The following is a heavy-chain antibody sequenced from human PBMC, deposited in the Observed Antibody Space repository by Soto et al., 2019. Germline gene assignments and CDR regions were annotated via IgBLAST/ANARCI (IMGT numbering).Heavy chain of an antibody. Sequence: RLSCSASRLSRSSYEMNYARQASGKKMEWVSYISSSGSTIYYADSVKGRFTISRDNAKNSLYLQMYSLRAEDTAVYYCETARRRQLHYYYGAGFWGKR. V-gene: IGHV3-48*03. D-gene: IGHD6-6*01. CDR2: ISSSGSTI. CDR1: RLSRSSYE. CDR3: ETARRRQLHYYYGAGF. J-gene: IGHJ6*04.